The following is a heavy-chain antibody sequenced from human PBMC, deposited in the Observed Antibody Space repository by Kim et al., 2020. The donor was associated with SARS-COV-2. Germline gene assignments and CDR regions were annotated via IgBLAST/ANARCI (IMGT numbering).Heavy chain of an antibody. CDR3: AREIAVGGFDY. V-gene: IGHV4-39*02. CDR1: GGSISSSSYY. CDR2: IFYSGST. J-gene: IGHJ4*02. Sequence: SETLSLTCTVSGGSISSSSYYWGWIRQPPGKGLEWIGNIFYSGSTYYNPSLKSRVTISVDTSKNQFSLKLSSVTAADTAVYYCAREIAVGGFDYWGQGTLVTVSS. D-gene: IGHD6-13*01.